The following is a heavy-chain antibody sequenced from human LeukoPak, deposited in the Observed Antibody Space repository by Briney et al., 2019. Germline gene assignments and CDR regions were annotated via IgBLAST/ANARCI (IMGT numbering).Heavy chain of an antibody. V-gene: IGHV4-59*08. J-gene: IGHJ5*02. Sequence: PSETLSLTCSVSGGSISSYYCNWIRQPPGKGLEWIGYIYYSGSTNYSPSLKSRVTISIDTSKNRFSLKMTSLTAADTAVYYCATGTSWFDPWGQGTLVTVSS. CDR2: IYYSGST. CDR1: GGSISSYY. CDR3: ATGTSWFDP.